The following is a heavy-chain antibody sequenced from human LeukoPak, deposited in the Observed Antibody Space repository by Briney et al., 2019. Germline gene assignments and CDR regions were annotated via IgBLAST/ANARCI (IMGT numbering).Heavy chain of an antibody. D-gene: IGHD1-26*01. CDR2: IYPGDSDT. Sequence: GESLKISCRGSGYSFNNYWIGWVRQMPGKGLEWMGIIYPGDSDTRYSPSFQGQVTISADKSISTAYLQWSSLKASDTAMYYCARRGIVGATGGDYWGQGTLVTVSS. CDR3: ARRGIVGATGGDY. J-gene: IGHJ4*02. V-gene: IGHV5-51*01. CDR1: GYSFNNYW.